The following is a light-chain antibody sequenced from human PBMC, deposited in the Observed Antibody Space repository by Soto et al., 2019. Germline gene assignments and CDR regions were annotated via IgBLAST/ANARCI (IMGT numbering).Light chain of an antibody. CDR2: GAS. CDR1: QSVSSN. Sequence: EIVMTXSPATLSVSPXXXXTLSCRASQSVSSNLAWYQQKPGQAPRLLIYGASTRATGIPARFSGSGSGTEFTLTISSLQSEDFAVYYCQQDNNWPPWTFGQGTKVEIK. J-gene: IGKJ1*01. V-gene: IGKV3-15*01. CDR3: QQDNNWPPWT.